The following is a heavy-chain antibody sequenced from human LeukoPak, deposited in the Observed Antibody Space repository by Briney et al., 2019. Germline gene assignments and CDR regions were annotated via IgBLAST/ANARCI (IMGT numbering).Heavy chain of an antibody. V-gene: IGHV3-23*01. Sequence: PGGSLRLSCAASGFTFSSYAMTWVRQAPGKGLEWVSSISSSGGSTYYADSVRGRFTISRDNAKNSLYLQMNSLRAEDTAVYYCARVYSSSWDYYYYMDVWGKGTTVIISS. CDR3: ARVYSSSWDYYYYMDV. CDR2: ISSSGGST. D-gene: IGHD6-13*01. CDR1: GFTFSSYA. J-gene: IGHJ6*03.